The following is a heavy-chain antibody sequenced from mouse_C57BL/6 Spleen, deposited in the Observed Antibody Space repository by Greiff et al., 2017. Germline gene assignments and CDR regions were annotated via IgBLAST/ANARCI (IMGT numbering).Heavy chain of an antibody. D-gene: IGHD1-1*01. J-gene: IGHJ4*01. CDR3: ARGLDYYGSSSRDY. CDR1: GFTFSSYG. CDR2: ISSGGSYT. Sequence: EVQGVESGGDLVKPGGSLKLSCAASGFTFSSYGMSWVRQTPDKRLEWVATISSGGSYTYYPDSVKGRFTISRDNAKNTLYLQMSSLKSEDTAMYYCARGLDYYGSSSRDYWGQGTSVTVSS. V-gene: IGHV5-6*01.